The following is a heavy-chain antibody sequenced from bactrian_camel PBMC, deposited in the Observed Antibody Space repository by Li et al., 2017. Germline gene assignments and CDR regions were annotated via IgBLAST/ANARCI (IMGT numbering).Heavy chain of an antibody. Sequence: HVQLVESGGGSVQAGGSLRLSCAASSSIYCMAWFRQAPGKEREGVAGIASDGRTRYADSVKDRFTISRDNAKNTIYLQMNSLKSEDTALYYCAAGGWTYWGQGTQVTVSS. CDR3: AAGGWTY. V-gene: IGHV3S53*01. D-gene: IGHD1*01. CDR1: SSIYC. CDR2: IASDGRT. J-gene: IGHJ4*01.